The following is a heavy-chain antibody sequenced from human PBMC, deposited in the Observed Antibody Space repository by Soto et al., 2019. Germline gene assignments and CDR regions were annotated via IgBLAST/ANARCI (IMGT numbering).Heavy chain of an antibody. CDR2: ISAYNGNT. CDR1: GYTFTSYG. J-gene: IGHJ4*02. D-gene: IGHD3-22*01. V-gene: IGHV1-18*04. Sequence: ASVKFSCKASGYTFTSYGISWVRQDPGQGLEWMGWISAYNGNTNYAQKLQGRVTMTTDTSTSTAYMELRSLRSDDTAVYYCARDRGRPSEHYYDSSGHYCDYWGQGTLVTVSS. CDR3: ARDRGRPSEHYYDSSGHYCDY.